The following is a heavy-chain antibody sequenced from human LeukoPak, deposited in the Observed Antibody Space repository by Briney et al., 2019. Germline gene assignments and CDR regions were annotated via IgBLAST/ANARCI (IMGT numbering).Heavy chain of an antibody. D-gene: IGHD5-18*01. J-gene: IGHJ4*02. CDR2: IYYSGST. Sequence: PSETLSLTCTVSGGSISSYYWGWIRQPPGKGLEWIGSIYYSGSTYYNPSLKYRVTISVDTSKNQFSLKLTSVTAADTAVYYCARLASSYGYYYFDYWGQGTLVSVSS. CDR1: GGSISSYY. V-gene: IGHV4-39*01. CDR3: ARLASSYGYYYFDY.